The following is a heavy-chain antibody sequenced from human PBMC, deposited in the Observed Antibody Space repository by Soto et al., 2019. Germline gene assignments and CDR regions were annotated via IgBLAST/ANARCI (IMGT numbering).Heavy chain of an antibody. D-gene: IGHD2-15*01. V-gene: IGHV1-18*01. J-gene: IGHJ4*02. Sequence: QVQLVQSGAEVKKPGASVRVSCQTSAYTFTNYAVSWVRQAPGQGLEWMGWISGDNGNTIYAQKFHGTVTMTTDTSTRKAYMELRSLRSDDTAVYYCATGLLGYCSGGSCCSDSWGQGTLVTVSS. CDR2: ISGDNGNT. CDR3: ATGLLGYCSGGSCCSDS. CDR1: AYTFTNYA.